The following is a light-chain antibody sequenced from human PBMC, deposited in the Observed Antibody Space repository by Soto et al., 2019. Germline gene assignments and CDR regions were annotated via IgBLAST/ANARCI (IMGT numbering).Light chain of an antibody. CDR2: GVT. V-gene: IGLV2-14*01. J-gene: IGLJ1*01. CDR3: SSFTTNYFYV. Sequence: QSALTQPASVSGSPGQSITISCTGSGSDIGAYNYVSWYQQHPGKAPKLLIHGVTRRPSGVSSRFSASKSDYTASLTISGLQAEDEANYYCSSFTTNYFYVFGTGTKVTVL. CDR1: GSDIGAYNY.